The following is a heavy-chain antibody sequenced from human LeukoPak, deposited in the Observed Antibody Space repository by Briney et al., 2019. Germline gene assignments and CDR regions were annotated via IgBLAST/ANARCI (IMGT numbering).Heavy chain of an antibody. CDR1: GGSLSTTSYY. D-gene: IGHD5-12*01. J-gene: IGHJ5*02. Sequence: SEILSLTCTVSGGSLSTTSYYWGWIRQPPGKGLEWIGSIYYSGSTYYNPSLKSRVTISIDTSKNQFSLKLTSVPAADTAVYYCARRGRATLNWFDPWGQGTLVTVSS. CDR3: ARRGRATLNWFDP. CDR2: IYYSGST. V-gene: IGHV4-39*01.